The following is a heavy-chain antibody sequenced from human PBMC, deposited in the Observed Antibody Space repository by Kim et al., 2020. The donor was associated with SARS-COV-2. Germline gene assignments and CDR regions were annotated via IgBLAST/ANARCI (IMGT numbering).Heavy chain of an antibody. CDR1: GFTFSSYG. CDR2: ISYDGSNK. V-gene: IGHV3-33*05. CDR3: ARDWAETPPDFSEGPYYYYGMDV. D-gene: IGHD3-16*01. Sequence: GGSLRLSCAASGFTFSSYGMHWVRQAPGKGLEWVAVISYDGSNKYYADSVKGRFTISRDNSKNTLYLQMNSLRAEDTAVYYCARDWAETPPDFSEGPYYYYGMDVWGQGTTVTVSS. J-gene: IGHJ6*02.